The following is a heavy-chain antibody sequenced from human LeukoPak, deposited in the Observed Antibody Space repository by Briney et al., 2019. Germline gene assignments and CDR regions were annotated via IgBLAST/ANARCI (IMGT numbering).Heavy chain of an antibody. D-gene: IGHD1-26*01. J-gene: IGHJ4*02. CDR1: GGTFSSYA. Sequence: SVKVSCKASGGTFSSYAISWVRQAPGQGLEWMGGIISIFGTANYAQKFQGRVTITADESTSTAYMELSSLRSEDTAVYYCAREAIVGANTYFDYWGQGTLVTVSS. V-gene: IGHV1-69*13. CDR3: AREAIVGANTYFDY. CDR2: IISIFGTA.